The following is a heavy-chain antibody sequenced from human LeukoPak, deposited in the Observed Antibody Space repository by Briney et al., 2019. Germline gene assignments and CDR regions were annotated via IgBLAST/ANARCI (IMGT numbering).Heavy chain of an antibody. J-gene: IGHJ4*02. CDR1: GFTFSNYW. CDR3: ARSTVTTQVYFDY. CDR2: IKTDGSEK. Sequence: GGSLRLFCEGSGFTFSNYWMGWVRQAPGKGLQWVANIKTDGSEKYYVDSVKGRFTISRDNAKNSLYLQMNSLRAEDTAVYYCARSTVTTQVYFDYWGQGTLVTVSS. D-gene: IGHD4-17*01. V-gene: IGHV3-7*01.